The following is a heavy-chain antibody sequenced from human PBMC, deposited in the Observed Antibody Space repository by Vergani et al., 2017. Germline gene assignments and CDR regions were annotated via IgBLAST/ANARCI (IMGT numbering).Heavy chain of an antibody. CDR1: AGTFSSYT. Sequence: QVQLVQSGAEVKKPGSSVKVSCKASAGTFSSYTISWVRQAPGQGLEWMGRIIPILGIANYAQKFQGRVTITADKSTSTAYMELSSLRSEDTAVYYCARVEKDDSSGYYVDYWGQGTLVTVSS. D-gene: IGHD3-22*01. V-gene: IGHV1-69*02. J-gene: IGHJ4*02. CDR3: ARVEKDDSSGYYVDY. CDR2: IIPILGIA.